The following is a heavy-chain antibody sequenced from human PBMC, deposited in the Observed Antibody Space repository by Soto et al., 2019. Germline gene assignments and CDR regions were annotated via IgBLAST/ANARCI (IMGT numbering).Heavy chain of an antibody. D-gene: IGHD2-2*01. Sequence: GGSLRLSCATSGFILSDCAMNWVRQAPGKGLEWVSYISSSSSVIDYADSVKGRFTVSRDNARNSLYLQMSSLRSEDTAVYYCARGHCSSTSCYYYMDVWGKGTTVTVS. CDR2: ISSSSSVI. CDR1: GFILSDCA. CDR3: ARGHCSSTSCYYYMDV. J-gene: IGHJ6*03. V-gene: IGHV3-48*01.